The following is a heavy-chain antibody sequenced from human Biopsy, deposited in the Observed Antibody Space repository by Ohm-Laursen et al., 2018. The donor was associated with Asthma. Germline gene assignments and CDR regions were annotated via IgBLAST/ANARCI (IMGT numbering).Heavy chain of an antibody. Sequence: SVKDSCKTSGYTFNSAGVTWVRQAPGQGLEWMGWISVYNGNTKVAQKLQDRVTMITDTSTSTAYMELRSLRSDDTAVYFCARAVDYSHYYGIDVWGQGTTVTVS. CDR2: ISVYNGNT. CDR3: ARAVDYSHYYGIDV. J-gene: IGHJ6*02. V-gene: IGHV1-18*01. D-gene: IGHD3-10*01. CDR1: GYTFNSAG.